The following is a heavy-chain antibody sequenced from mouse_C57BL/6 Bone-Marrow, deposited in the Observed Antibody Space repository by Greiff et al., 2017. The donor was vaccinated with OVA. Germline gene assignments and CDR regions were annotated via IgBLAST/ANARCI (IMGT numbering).Heavy chain of an antibody. CDR2: ISDGGSYT. Sequence: EVHLVESGGGLVKPGGSLKLSCAASGFTFSSYAMSWVRQTPEKRLEWVATISDGGSYTYYPDNVKGRFTISRDNAKNNLYLQMSHLKSEDTAMYYCARKRYYFDYWGQGTTLTVSS. J-gene: IGHJ2*01. V-gene: IGHV5-4*01. CDR3: ARKRYYFDY. CDR1: GFTFSSYA.